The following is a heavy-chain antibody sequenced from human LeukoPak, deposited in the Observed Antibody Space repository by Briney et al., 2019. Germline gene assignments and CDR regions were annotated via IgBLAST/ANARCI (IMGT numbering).Heavy chain of an antibody. Sequence: ASVKVSCKASGYTFTSYDINWVRQATGQGLEWMGWMNPNSGNTGYAQKFQGRVTMTRNTSISTAYMELSSLRSEDTAVYYCARAGDSSGYHYHYYYYMDVWGKGTTVTVSS. CDR3: ARAGDSSGYHYHYYYYMDV. V-gene: IGHV1-8*01. CDR2: MNPNSGNT. CDR1: GYTFTSYD. D-gene: IGHD3-22*01. J-gene: IGHJ6*03.